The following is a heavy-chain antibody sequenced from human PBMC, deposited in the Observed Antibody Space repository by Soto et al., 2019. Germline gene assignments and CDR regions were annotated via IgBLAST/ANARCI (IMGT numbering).Heavy chain of an antibody. CDR3: AKVSTTVTTSKRVYFDY. V-gene: IGHV3-23*01. Sequence: VGSLRLSCTASGSTFSSYAMHWVSQDPGKGLEWVAVISCSGGSTYYADSVKGRFTISRDNSKNMLYLQMNSLRAEDTAVYYCAKVSTTVTTSKRVYFDYWGQGTLVTVSS. CDR2: ISCSGGST. J-gene: IGHJ4*02. D-gene: IGHD4-17*01. CDR1: GSTFSSYA.